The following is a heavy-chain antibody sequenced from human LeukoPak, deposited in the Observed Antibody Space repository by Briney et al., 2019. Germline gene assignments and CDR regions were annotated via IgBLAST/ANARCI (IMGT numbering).Heavy chain of an antibody. Sequence: GASVTVSFKASGYTFSGYYIHWVRQAPGRGLEWVGWINARSGDTNYAQKFQGRVIFTRDTSITTFYMEVISLTSDDTAVYYCARASLASAGTRFWGQGTQVIVSS. V-gene: IGHV1-2*02. J-gene: IGHJ1*01. CDR1: GYTFSGYY. CDR3: ARASLASAGTRF. D-gene: IGHD6-13*01. CDR2: INARSGDT.